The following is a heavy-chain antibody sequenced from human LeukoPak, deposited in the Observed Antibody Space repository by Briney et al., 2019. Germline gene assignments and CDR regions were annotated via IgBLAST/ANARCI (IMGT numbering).Heavy chain of an antibody. CDR2: ITSSSSYI. CDR1: GFTFSGSA. D-gene: IGHD2-2*01. CDR3: ARTSQAHIVIVPTAIRLFDY. Sequence: GGSLRLSCAASGFTFSGSAMHWVRQAPGKGLEWVSSITSSSSYIYYADSMKGRFTISRDNAKNSLYLQMHSLRAEDAAVYYCARTSQAHIVIVPTAIRLFDYWGQGTLVTVSS. V-gene: IGHV3-21*01. J-gene: IGHJ4*02.